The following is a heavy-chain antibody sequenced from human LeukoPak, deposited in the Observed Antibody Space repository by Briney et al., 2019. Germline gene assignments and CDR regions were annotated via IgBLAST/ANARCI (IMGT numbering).Heavy chain of an antibody. D-gene: IGHD3-22*01. CDR2: INHSGST. Sequence: SETLSLTCTVSGGSISGYYWSWIRQPPGKGLEWIGEINHSGSTNYNPSLKSRVTISVDTSKNQFSLKLSSVTAADTAVYYCARGAYYYDSSGYYSHSDYWGQGTLVTVSS. J-gene: IGHJ4*02. CDR3: ARGAYYYDSSGYYSHSDY. V-gene: IGHV4-34*01. CDR1: GGSISGYY.